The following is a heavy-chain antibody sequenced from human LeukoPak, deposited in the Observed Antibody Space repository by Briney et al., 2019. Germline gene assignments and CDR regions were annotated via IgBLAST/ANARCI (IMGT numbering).Heavy chain of an antibody. CDR2: INPNSGGT. CDR1: GYTFTGYY. D-gene: IGHD6-13*01. J-gene: IGHJ6*02. CDR3: ARGETMDSSSLFPPSYYYGMDV. V-gene: IGHV1-2*04. Sequence: GASVKVSCKASGYTFTGYYMHWVRQAPGQGLEWMGWINPNSGGTNYAQKFQGWVTMTKDTSISTAYMGLSRLRSDDTAVYYCARGETMDSSSLFPPSYYYGMDVWGQGTTVTVSS.